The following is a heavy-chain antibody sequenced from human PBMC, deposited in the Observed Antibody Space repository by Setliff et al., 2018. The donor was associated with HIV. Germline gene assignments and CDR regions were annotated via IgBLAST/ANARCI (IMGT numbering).Heavy chain of an antibody. J-gene: IGHJ5*02. V-gene: IGHV5-51*01. Sequence: GESLKISCQGSGFSFTTYWIAWVRQMPGKGLEWMGIISPDDSDTRYSPSFQGQVTISVDKSTSTAYLQWSSLKASDSAIYYCARHFGISYRSPFDPWGQGTLVTVSS. CDR1: GFSFTTYW. D-gene: IGHD3-3*01. CDR2: ISPDDSDT. CDR3: ARHFGISYRSPFDP.